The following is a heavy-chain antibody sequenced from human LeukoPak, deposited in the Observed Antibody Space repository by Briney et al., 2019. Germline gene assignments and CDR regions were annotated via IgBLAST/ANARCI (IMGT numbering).Heavy chain of an antibody. CDR2: INPNSGGT. CDR3: ARGGDDSGTADY. D-gene: IGHD3-10*01. Sequence: ASVKVSCKASGYSFTDYYMHWVRQAPGQGLEWMGWINPNSGGTDYAQKFQGRVIMTRDTSINTAYMDLRSLRSEDTAVYYCARGGDDSGTADYWGQGTLVTVSS. CDR1: GYSFTDYY. V-gene: IGHV1-2*02. J-gene: IGHJ4*02.